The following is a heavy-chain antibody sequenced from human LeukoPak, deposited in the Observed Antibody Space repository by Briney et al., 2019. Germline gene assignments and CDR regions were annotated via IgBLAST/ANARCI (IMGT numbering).Heavy chain of an antibody. V-gene: IGHV3-23*01. D-gene: IGHD1-26*01. CDR3: AKLNMGATTLFDY. Sequence: TGGSLRLSCAASGFTFSSYAMSWVRQAPGKGLEWVSAISGSGGSTYYADSVKGRFTISRDNSKNTLYLQMNSLRAEDTAVYYCAKLNMGATTLFDYWGQGTLVTVSS. J-gene: IGHJ4*02. CDR2: ISGSGGST. CDR1: GFTFSSYA.